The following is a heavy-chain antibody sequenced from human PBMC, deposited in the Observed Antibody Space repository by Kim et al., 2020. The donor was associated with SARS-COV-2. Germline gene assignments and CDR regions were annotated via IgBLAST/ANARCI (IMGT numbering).Heavy chain of an antibody. CDR2: VTGDGDYT. V-gene: IGHV3-23*01. Sequence: GGSLRLSCAASGCTFSNFAMIWVRQAPGKGLEWVAAVTGDGDYTNYAESVKGRFTISRDNFKNTLSLQMTSLRAEDTALYYCARRSRESSGWTDYWGQGTLVTISS. D-gene: IGHD6-19*01. J-gene: IGHJ4*02. CDR1: GCTFSNFA. CDR3: ARRSRESSGWTDY.